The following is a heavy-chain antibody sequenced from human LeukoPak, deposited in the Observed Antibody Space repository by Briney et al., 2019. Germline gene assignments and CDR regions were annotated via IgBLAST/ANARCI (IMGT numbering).Heavy chain of an antibody. V-gene: IGHV1-69*10. CDR3: TRKEGMATIQMEDYFDY. CDR1: GVTFSSYA. Sequence: GASVRVSCAASGVTFSSYAISWVRQAPGQGLEWMGGIIPILGIANYAETVQGRFTITADKSTSTAYMQMSSLRSEDTAVYYCTRKEGMATIQMEDYFDYWGQGTLVTVSS. CDR2: IIPILGIA. J-gene: IGHJ4*02. D-gene: IGHD5-24*01.